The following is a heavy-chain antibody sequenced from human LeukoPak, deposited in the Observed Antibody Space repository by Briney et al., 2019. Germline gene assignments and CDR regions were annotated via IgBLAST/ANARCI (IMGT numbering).Heavy chain of an antibody. CDR2: INPNSGGT. CDR1: GYTFTGYY. CDR3: ASGTMVRGVKGPFDP. D-gene: IGHD3-10*01. J-gene: IGHJ5*02. Sequence: ASVKVSCKASGYTFTGYYMHWVRQAPGQGREWMGWINPNSGGTNYAQKFQGRVTMTRDTSISTAYMELSRLRSDDTAVYYCASGTMVRGVKGPFDPWGQGTLVTVSS. V-gene: IGHV1-2*02.